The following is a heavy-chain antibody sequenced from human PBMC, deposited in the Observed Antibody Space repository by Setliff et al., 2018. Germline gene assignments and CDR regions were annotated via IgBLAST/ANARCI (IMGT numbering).Heavy chain of an antibody. V-gene: IGHV4-38-2*01. J-gene: IGHJ6*02. CDR2: INHSGST. CDR3: ARSAGYSSSWYNYYYVMDV. Sequence: SETLSLTCAVAGYSISSGYYWGWIRQPPGKGLEWIGSINHSGSTYYNPSLKSRVTISVDTSKNQFSLKLSSVTAADTAVYYCARSAGYSSSWYNYYYVMDVWGQGTTVTVSS. CDR1: GYSISSGYY. D-gene: IGHD6-13*01.